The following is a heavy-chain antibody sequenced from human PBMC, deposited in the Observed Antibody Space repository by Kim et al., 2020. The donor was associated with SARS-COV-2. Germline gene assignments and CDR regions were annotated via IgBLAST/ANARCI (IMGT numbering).Heavy chain of an antibody. J-gene: IGHJ6*02. CDR3: ARGTSSSWYTFYYCYGMDV. D-gene: IGHD6-13*01. V-gene: IGHV3-30*01. Sequence: GRFTSSRDTSKNTLYLQMNSLRAEDTAVYYCARGTSSSWYTFYYCYGMDVWGQGTTVTVSS.